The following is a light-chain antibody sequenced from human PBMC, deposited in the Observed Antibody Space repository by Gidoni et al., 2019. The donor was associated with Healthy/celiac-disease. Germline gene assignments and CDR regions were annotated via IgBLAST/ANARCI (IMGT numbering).Light chain of an antibody. CDR1: QSISSY. Sequence: DIQLTQSPSSLSASVGDRVTITCRASQSISSYLNWYQQKPGKAPKLLIYAASSVQSGVPSRFSGSGSGTDFTLTISSLQPEDFATYYCQQSYSTPLIFGGGTKVEIK. J-gene: IGKJ4*01. V-gene: IGKV1-39*01. CDR2: AAS. CDR3: QQSYSTPLI.